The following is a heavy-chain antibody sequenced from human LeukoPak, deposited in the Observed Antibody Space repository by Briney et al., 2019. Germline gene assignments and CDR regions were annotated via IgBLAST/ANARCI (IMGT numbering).Heavy chain of an antibody. V-gene: IGHV4-39*01. CDR2: ISYSGIT. Sequence: SETPSLTCPVFGVSVTTSGYYGAWIRQPPGRGLEWIGSISYSGITYYKPSLRGRVTISGDTAKNQFSLKLSSVTAADTAVYYCARHNDYASLMDVWGQGTTVTVSS. CDR1: GVSVTTSGYY. J-gene: IGHJ6*02. CDR3: ARHNDYASLMDV. D-gene: IGHD2-2*01.